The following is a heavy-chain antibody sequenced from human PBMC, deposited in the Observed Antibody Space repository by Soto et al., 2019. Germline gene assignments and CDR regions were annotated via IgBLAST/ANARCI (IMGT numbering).Heavy chain of an antibody. V-gene: IGHV3-23*01. J-gene: IGHJ4*02. CDR2: ISGSGDTT. D-gene: IGHD6-19*01. CDR1: GFTFNNYG. Sequence: VQLLDSGGGLVQPGGSLRLSCAASGFTFNNYGMSWVRQAPGKGLEWVSAISGSGDTTYYADSVKGRFTISRDNPKNALYLQMSSLRADDTAGYYCAKDSGWLHDSWGQGTLVNVSS. CDR3: AKDSGWLHDS.